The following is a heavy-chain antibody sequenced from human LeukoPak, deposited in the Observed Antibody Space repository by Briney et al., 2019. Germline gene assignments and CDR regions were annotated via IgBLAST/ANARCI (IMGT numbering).Heavy chain of an antibody. CDR1: GGSISSGSYY. J-gene: IGHJ4*02. CDR3: ARDQLNYFDY. D-gene: IGHD1-1*01. V-gene: IGHV4-61*01. CDR2: IYYSGST. Sequence: PSETLSLTCTVPGGSISSGSYYWRWIRQPPGKGLEWIGYIYYSGSTHYHPSLKSRVTISVDTSKNQFSPKLSSVTAADTAVYYCARDQLNYFDYGGQGTLVTVSS.